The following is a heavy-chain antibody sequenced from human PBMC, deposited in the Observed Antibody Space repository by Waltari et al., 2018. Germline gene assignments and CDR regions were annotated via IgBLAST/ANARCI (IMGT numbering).Heavy chain of an antibody. V-gene: IGHV4-39*01. CDR1: GGSITNNRNY. D-gene: IGHD3-16*01. Sequence: QLHLQESGPGLVKPSETLSLTCSVSGGSITNNRNYWGWIRQTPGKGLEWIATISYTGATYHDPSLKSRVTISGDTSKNQFSLKLTSVTAADTAVYYCATYIGASIGTAAFDVWGRGALVTVSS. CDR3: ATYIGASIGTAAFDV. CDR2: ISYTGAT. J-gene: IGHJ3*01.